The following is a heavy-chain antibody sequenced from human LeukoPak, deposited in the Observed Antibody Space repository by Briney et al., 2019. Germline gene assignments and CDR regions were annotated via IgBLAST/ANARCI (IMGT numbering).Heavy chain of an antibody. CDR3: ARDVYGDYYFDF. Sequence: GGSLRLSCAASGFTFSRYSLNWVRQAPGKGLEWVSSISSSSHIYCADSVKGRFTISRDNAKNSLYLQMSSLRVEDTAVYYCARDVYGDYYFDFWGQGTLVTVPS. J-gene: IGHJ4*02. CDR1: GFTFSRYS. V-gene: IGHV3-21*01. D-gene: IGHD4-17*01. CDR2: ISSSSHI.